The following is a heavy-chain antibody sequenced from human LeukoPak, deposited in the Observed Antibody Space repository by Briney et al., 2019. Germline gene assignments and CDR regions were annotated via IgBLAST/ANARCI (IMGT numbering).Heavy chain of an antibody. D-gene: IGHD3-10*01. J-gene: IGHJ4*02. CDR1: GFIFSNFG. Sequence: GGSLRLSCAASGFIFSNFGMHWVRQAPGKGLEWVSFIRYDGSEKHYADSVKGRFTISRDNSKHTVYLQMNSLRPEDTAIYYCARMVRNQGDYWGQGTLVTVSS. V-gene: IGHV3-30*02. CDR3: ARMVRNQGDY. CDR2: IRYDGSEK.